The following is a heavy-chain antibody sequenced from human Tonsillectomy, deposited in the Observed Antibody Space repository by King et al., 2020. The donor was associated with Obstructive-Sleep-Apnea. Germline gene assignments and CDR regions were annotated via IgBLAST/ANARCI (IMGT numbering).Heavy chain of an antibody. V-gene: IGHV4-38-2*02. CDR2: LSHSGTT. Sequence: PLQESGPGLVKPSETLSLTCTVSGFSINFGFFWGWIRQPPGKGLDWIGSLSHSGTTYYNPSLKSRVTLSMDTSKDQFSLKLTSVTAADPAVYYCARVRANHSFDIWGQGTMVAVSS. CDR1: GFSINFGFF. J-gene: IGHJ3*02. CDR3: ARVRANHSFDI.